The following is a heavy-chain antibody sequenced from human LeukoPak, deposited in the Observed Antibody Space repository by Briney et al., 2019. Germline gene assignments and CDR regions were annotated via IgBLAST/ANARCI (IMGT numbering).Heavy chain of an antibody. CDR1: GYTFTSYY. CDR2: INPNSGGT. J-gene: IGHJ6*03. Sequence: ASVKVSCKASGYTFTSYYMHWVRQAPGQGLEWMGWINPNSGGTKYAQKFQGRVTMTRDTSISTAYMELSRLRSDETAVYYCARDKVTMVRGVPRRTTDYYSYSYMDVWGKGTTVTVSS. V-gene: IGHV1-2*02. CDR3: ARDKVTMVRGVPRRTTDYYSYSYMDV. D-gene: IGHD3-10*01.